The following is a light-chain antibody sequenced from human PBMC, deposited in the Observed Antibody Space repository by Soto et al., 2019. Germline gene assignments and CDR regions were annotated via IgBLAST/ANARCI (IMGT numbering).Light chain of an antibody. CDR2: GAS. CDR3: QQYNNWPPT. Sequence: EIVLTQSPGTLSLSPGEKATLSCRASQSVSSSYLAWYQQKPGQAPRLLIYGASTRAIGIPARFSGSGSGTESTLTISSLQSEDFAVYYCQQYNNWPPTFGQGTRLENK. V-gene: IGKV3-15*01. CDR1: QSVSSSY. J-gene: IGKJ5*01.